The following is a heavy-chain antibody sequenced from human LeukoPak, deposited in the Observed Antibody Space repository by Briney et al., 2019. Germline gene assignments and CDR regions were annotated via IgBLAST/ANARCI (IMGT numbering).Heavy chain of an antibody. V-gene: IGHV3-30-3*01. CDR2: ISHDGSNK. Sequence: GGSLRLSCAASGFTFSSYAMHWVRQAPGKGLEWVAVISHDGSNKYYTDSVKGRFTISRDNSKTTLYLQMNSLRAEDTAVYYCARDTWALKRGYSYGYVGYFDDWGQGTLVTVSS. CDR3: ARDTWALKRGYSYGYVGYFDD. J-gene: IGHJ4*02. D-gene: IGHD5-18*01. CDR1: GFTFSSYA.